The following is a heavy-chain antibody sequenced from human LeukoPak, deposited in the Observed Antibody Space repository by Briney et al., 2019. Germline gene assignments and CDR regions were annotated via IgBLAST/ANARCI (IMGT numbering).Heavy chain of an antibody. CDR1: GFTFSSYA. D-gene: IGHD2-15*01. CDR3: ARGARQGGGY. CDR2: ISSSSSTI. J-gene: IGHJ4*02. Sequence: GGSLRLSCAASGFTFSSYAMSWVRQAPGKGLEWVSYISSSSSTIYYADSVKGRFTISRDNAKNSLYLQMNSLRAEDTAVYYCARGARQGGGYWGQGTLVTVSS. V-gene: IGHV3-48*01.